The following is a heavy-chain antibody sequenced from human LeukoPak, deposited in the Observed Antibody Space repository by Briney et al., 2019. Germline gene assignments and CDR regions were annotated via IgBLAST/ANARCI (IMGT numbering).Heavy chain of an antibody. CDR3: ASGMAGSSGYSYYFDY. D-gene: IGHD3-22*01. J-gene: IGHJ4*02. V-gene: IGHV3-23*01. CDR2: ISGSGGAT. Sequence: GGSLRLSCAASGFTFSSDAMSWVRQAPGKGLEWVSAISGSGGATYYADSVKGRFTISRDNSKNTLYLQMNGLRAEDTAVYYCASGMAGSSGYSYYFDYWGQGTLVTVSS. CDR1: GFTFSSDA.